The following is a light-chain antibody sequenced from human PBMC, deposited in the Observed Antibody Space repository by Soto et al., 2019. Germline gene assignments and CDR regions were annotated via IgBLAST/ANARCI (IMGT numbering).Light chain of an antibody. CDR2: DAS. Sequence: DIQMTQSPSTLSASVGDRVTITCRASQSISSWLAWYQQKPGKAPKLLIYDASSLESGVPSRFSGSGSGTVFPLTISSRRPDDFATYSCQQKNSYGWTFGPGTKVEIK. CDR1: QSISSW. J-gene: IGKJ1*01. CDR3: QQKNSYGWT. V-gene: IGKV1-5*01.